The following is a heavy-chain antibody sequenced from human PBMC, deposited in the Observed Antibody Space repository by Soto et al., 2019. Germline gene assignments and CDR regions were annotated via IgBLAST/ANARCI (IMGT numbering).Heavy chain of an antibody. Sequence: EVQLLDSGGGLVQPGGSLRLSCEASGFTFSNYAMNWVRQAPGKGLEWVLGIRGGGDNTYYADSVKGRFTISRDNSKNTVFLKMTSMRVKNNAVYYCAKERLAGGVAYWRPGTRVTVSP. CDR2: IRGGGDNT. CDR3: AKERLAGGVAY. J-gene: IGHJ4*02. CDR1: GFTFSNYA. D-gene: IGHD3-10*01. V-gene: IGHV3-23*01.